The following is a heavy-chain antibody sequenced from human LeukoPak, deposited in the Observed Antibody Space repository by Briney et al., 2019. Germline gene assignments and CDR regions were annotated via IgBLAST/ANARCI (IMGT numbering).Heavy chain of an antibody. Sequence: SVKVSCKASGGTFSCYAISWVRQAPGQGLEWMGGIIPIFGTANYAQKYQGRVTITTDESTSTAYMELSRLRSEDTAVYYCARDTRYCSSTSCPGIYYYDMDVWGKGTTVTVSS. V-gene: IGHV1-69*05. CDR2: IIPIFGTA. CDR3: ARDTRYCSSTSCPGIYYYDMDV. D-gene: IGHD2-2*01. CDR1: GGTFSCYA. J-gene: IGHJ6*04.